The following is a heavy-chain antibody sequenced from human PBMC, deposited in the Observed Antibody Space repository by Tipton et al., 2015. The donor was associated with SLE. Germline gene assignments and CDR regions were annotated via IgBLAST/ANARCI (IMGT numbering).Heavy chain of an antibody. CDR2: ISGGRT. D-gene: IGHD1/OR15-1a*01. CDR1: GFTFNIHA. V-gene: IGHV3-23*01. CDR3: AMRRGTADAFSYFDY. J-gene: IGHJ4*02. Sequence: SLRLSCAASGFTFNIHAMTWVRQAPGKGLEWVSGISGGRTYFADSVRGRFSISRDNSKNTLYLQMNSPRAEDTAVYYCAMRRGTADAFSYFDYWGQGILVTVSS.